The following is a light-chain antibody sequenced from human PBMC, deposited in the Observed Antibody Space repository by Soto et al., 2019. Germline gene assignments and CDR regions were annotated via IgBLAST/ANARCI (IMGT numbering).Light chain of an antibody. Sequence: EIVMTQSPATLSVSPGERATLSCRASQSVSSNLAWYQQKPGQAPRLLIYGASTRATGIPARFSGSGSGTEFTHTISILQSEDFAVYYCQQYNNWPPTWTFGQGTKVEIK. CDR2: GAS. CDR1: QSVSSN. J-gene: IGKJ1*01. CDR3: QQYNNWPPTWT. V-gene: IGKV3-15*01.